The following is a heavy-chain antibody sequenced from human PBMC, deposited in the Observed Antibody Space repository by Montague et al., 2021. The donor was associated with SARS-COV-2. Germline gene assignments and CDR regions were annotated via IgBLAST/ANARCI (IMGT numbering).Heavy chain of an antibody. CDR3: AKEGSDYYASGSYYTRLGWFDS. V-gene: IGHV3-23*01. Sequence: SLRLSCAASGFSFSNYAMNWVRQAPGRGLEWVSRISGSGGTTYYADSVEGRFMISRDNSKNTLYLQMNSLRAKDTAVYYCAKEGSDYYASGSYYTRLGWFDSWGQGTLVTVSS. CDR1: GFSFSNYA. CDR2: ISGSGGTT. D-gene: IGHD3-10*01. J-gene: IGHJ5*01.